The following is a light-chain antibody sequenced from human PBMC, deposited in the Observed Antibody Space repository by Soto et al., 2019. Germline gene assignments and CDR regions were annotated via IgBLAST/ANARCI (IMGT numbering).Light chain of an antibody. CDR1: SSDVGAYEY. CDR3: SSQAGSYTLI. V-gene: IGLV2-11*01. J-gene: IGLJ2*01. CDR2: DVF. Sequence: QSVLTQPRSVSGSPGQSVTISCTGTSSDVGAYEYVSWYQQHPGKAPKLIIYDVFKRPSGVPGRFSASKSGNTASLTISGLQADDGADYHCSSQAGSYTLIFGGGTKVTVL.